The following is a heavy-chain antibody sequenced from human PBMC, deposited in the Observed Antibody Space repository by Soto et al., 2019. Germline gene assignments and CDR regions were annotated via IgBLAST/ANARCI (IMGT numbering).Heavy chain of an antibody. CDR3: ARGGTTWIQLWPYYFDY. CDR2: IYYSGST. J-gene: IGHJ4*02. Sequence: SETLSLTCTVSGGSISSYYWSWIRQPPGKGLEWIGYIYYSGSTNYNPSLKSRVTISVDTSRNQFSLKLSSVTAADTAVYYCARGGTTWIQLWPYYFDYWGQGTLVTVSS. D-gene: IGHD5-18*01. V-gene: IGHV4-59*01. CDR1: GGSISSYY.